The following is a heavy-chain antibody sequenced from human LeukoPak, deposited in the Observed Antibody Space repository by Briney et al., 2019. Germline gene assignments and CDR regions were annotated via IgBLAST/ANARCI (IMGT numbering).Heavy chain of an antibody. CDR1: GYTFTSYD. V-gene: IGHV1-8*01. D-gene: IGHD4-17*01. J-gene: IGHJ5*02. Sequence: ASVQVSCKASGYTFTSYDINWVRQATGQGLEWMGWMNPSSGNTGYAQKFQGRVTMTRDTSTGTAYMELSSPRSEDSAVHYCARVPNRGDKFDPWGQGTLVTVSS. CDR3: ARVPNRGDKFDP. CDR2: MNPSSGNT.